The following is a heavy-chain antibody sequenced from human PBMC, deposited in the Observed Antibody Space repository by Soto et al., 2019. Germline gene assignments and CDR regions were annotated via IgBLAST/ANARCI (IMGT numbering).Heavy chain of an antibody. CDR1: GYTFTSYA. Sequence: ASVKVSCKASGYTFTSYAMHWVRQAPGQRLEWRGWINAGNGTTKYSRKFQDRVTLTRDTSGSTAYMELSSLRSEDTAVYYCASVCCSSTSCDELGYRGQGSLVTVSS. D-gene: IGHD2-2*01. V-gene: IGHV1-3*01. J-gene: IGHJ4*02. CDR2: INAGNGTT. CDR3: ASVCCSSTSCDELGY.